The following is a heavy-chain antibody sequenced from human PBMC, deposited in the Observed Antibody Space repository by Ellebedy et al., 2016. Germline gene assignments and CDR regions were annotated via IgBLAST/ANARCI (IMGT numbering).Heavy chain of an antibody. CDR1: GFIFTVAG. D-gene: IGHD3-3*01. CDR3: TRDGSEWSRDV. Sequence: GGSLRLXCAASGFIFTVAGMTWVRQAPGKGLEWVATIVFSGTAAYYADSAKGRFIISRDNVKNLVFLQMNSLRVEDTAVYYCTRDGSEWSRDVWGQGTLVTVSS. J-gene: IGHJ4*02. V-gene: IGHV3-21*06. CDR2: IVFSGTAA.